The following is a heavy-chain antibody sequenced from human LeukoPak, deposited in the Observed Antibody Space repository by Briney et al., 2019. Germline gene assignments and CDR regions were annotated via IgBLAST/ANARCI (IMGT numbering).Heavy chain of an antibody. J-gene: IGHJ4*02. CDR2: INPNSGGT. V-gene: IGHV1-2*02. CDR1: GYTFTDCY. CDR3: AREWGNGGTTMTQGY. D-gene: IGHD3-22*01. Sequence: ASVKVSCKASGYTFTDCYMHWVRQAPGQGLEWMGWINPNSGGTNYAQKFQGRVTMTSDTSIGTAFMELSRLRSDDTAVYYCAREWGNGGTTMTQGYWGQGTLVTVSS.